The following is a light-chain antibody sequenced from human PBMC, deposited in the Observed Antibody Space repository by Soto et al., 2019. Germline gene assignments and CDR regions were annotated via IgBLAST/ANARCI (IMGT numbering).Light chain of an antibody. CDR2: GAS. Sequence: EVVMTQSPATLSVSPGERATLSCRASQSVSTNLAWYQHKPGQAPRLLIYGASTRATGVPARFSGTGSAIEFTLTISSLQSEDFAVYYCQQYNDWLTFGGGTKVEIK. CDR1: QSVSTN. V-gene: IGKV3-15*01. CDR3: QQYNDWLT. J-gene: IGKJ4*01.